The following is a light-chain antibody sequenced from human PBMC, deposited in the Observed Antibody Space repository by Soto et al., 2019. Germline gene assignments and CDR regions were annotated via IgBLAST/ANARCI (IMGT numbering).Light chain of an antibody. V-gene: IGKV1-5*03. J-gene: IGKJ1*01. CDR1: QSISSS. CDR3: QHYNSYSEA. CDR2: KAS. Sequence: DIQMTQSPSSLSASVGDRVTITCRASQSISSSYLAWYQQKPGKAPKLLIYKASTLKSGVPSRFSGSGSGTEFTLTISSLQPDDFATYYCQHYNSYSEAFGQGTKVDIK.